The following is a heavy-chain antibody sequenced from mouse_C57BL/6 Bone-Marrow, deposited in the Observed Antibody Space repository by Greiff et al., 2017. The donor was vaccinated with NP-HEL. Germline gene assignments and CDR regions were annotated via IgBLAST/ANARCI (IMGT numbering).Heavy chain of an antibody. V-gene: IGHV5-6*01. CDR1: GFTFSSYG. J-gene: IGHJ3*01. D-gene: IGHD2-4*01. CDR3: ARKAIYYDLWFAY. CDR2: ISSGGSYT. Sequence: VQLKESGGDLVKPGGSLKLSCAASGFTFSSYGMSWVRQTPDKRLEWVATISSGGSYTYYPDSVKGRFTISRDNAKNTLYLQMSSLKSEDTAMYYCARKAIYYDLWFAYWGQGTLVTVSA.